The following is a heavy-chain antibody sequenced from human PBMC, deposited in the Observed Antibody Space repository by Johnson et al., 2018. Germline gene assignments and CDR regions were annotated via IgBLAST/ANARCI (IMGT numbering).Heavy chain of an antibody. Sequence: VQLVESGAEVKKXGESXKIXCKGSGYSFPSYWIGWVRQMPGKGLEWMGIIFPGDSDTTYNPSFQGQVTISVDQSISTAYLQWSSLKASDTAMYYCARHRGYSYGSYYYDLDVWGQGTTVTVSS. J-gene: IGHJ6*02. CDR1: GYSFPSYW. CDR3: ARHRGYSYGSYYYDLDV. D-gene: IGHD5-18*01. CDR2: IFPGDSDT. V-gene: IGHV5-51*01.